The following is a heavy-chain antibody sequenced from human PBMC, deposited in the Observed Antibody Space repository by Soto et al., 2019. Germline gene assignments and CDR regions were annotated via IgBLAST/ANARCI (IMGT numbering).Heavy chain of an antibody. J-gene: IGHJ4*02. CDR1: GFSLSTSGVG. D-gene: IGHD5-18*01. V-gene: IGHV2-70*11. CDR3: ARIRDSYGSIDD. Sequence: SGPTLVNPTQTLTLTCTFSGFSLSTSGVGVGWIRQPPGKALEWLARIDWDDDKYYSPSLKTRLTITKDTSKNQVVLTMTNMDPVDTATYYCARIRDSYGSIDDWGQATMVTV. CDR2: IDWDDDK.